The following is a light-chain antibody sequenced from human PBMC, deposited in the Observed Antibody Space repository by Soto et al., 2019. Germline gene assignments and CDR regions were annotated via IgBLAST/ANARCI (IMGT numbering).Light chain of an antibody. Sequence: DIPMTQSPSTLSAFVGDSVTITCRASQSFSTWLAWYQQKPGKAPKLLIYDASSVESGVPSRFSGSGSGTEFTLTISSLQPDDFATYYCQQYKSYSATFGRGTKVDIK. CDR2: DAS. J-gene: IGKJ1*01. V-gene: IGKV1-5*01. CDR3: QQYKSYSAT. CDR1: QSFSTW.